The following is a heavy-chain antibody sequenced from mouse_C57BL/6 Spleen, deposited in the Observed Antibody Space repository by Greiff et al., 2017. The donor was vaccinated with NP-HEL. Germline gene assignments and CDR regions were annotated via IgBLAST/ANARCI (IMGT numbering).Heavy chain of an antibody. CDR2: IHPNSGST. J-gene: IGHJ4*01. CDR3: ARSPYGYDEMDY. V-gene: IGHV1-64*01. CDR1: GYTFTSYW. Sequence: QVQLQQPGAELVKPGASVKLSCKASGYTFTSYWMHWVKQRPGQGLEWIGMIHPNSGSTNYNEKFKSKATLTVDKSSSTAYMQLSSLTSEDSAVYYCARSPYGYDEMDYWGQGTPVTVSS. D-gene: IGHD2-2*01.